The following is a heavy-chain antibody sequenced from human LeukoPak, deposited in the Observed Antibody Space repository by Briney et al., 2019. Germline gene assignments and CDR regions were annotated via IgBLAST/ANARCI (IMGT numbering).Heavy chain of an antibody. CDR2: ISSSSSTI. V-gene: IGHV3-48*01. J-gene: IGHJ4*02. D-gene: IGHD3-16*02. CDR3: ARGRLRLGELSMGY. Sequence: PGGSLRLSCAASGFTVSSNYMSWVRQAPGKGLEWVSYISSSSSTIYYADSVKGRFTISRDNAKNSLYLQMNSLRAEDTAVYYCARGRLRLGELSMGYWGQGTLVTVSS. CDR1: GFTVSSNY.